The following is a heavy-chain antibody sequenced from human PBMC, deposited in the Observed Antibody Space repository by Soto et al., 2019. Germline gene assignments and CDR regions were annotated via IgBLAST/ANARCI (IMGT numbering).Heavy chain of an antibody. CDR1: GFTFSSYW. CDR3: ARPVYYYDSSGYPY. CDR2: IKQDGSEK. Sequence: LRLSCAASGFTFSSYWMSWVRQAPGKGLEWVANIKQDGSEKYYVDSVKGRFTISRDNAKNSLYLQMNSLRAEDTAVYYCARPVYYYDSSGYPYWGQGTLVTVSS. D-gene: IGHD3-22*01. J-gene: IGHJ4*02. V-gene: IGHV3-7*01.